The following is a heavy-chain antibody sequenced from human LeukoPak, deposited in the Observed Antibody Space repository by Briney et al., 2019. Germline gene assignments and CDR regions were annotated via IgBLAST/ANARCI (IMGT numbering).Heavy chain of an antibody. CDR3: AREDCSGGDCTSFDY. D-gene: IGHD2-15*01. CDR1: GGTFSGYY. V-gene: IGHV4-34*01. CDR2: INPGGST. Sequence: SETLSLTCAVYGGTFSGYYWSWIRQSPGKGLEWIGEINPGGSTNYNPSLESRVIISVDTSKNQFSLKMDSVRAADTAIYYCAREDCSGGDCTSFDYWGQGTLVTVSS. J-gene: IGHJ4*02.